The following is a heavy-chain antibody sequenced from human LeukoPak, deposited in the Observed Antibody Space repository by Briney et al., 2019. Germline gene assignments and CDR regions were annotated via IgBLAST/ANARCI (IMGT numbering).Heavy chain of an antibody. CDR2: IYYSGST. J-gene: IGHJ5*02. D-gene: IGHD2-21*02. CDR1: GGSISSGGYY. V-gene: IGHV4-31*03. Sequence: SQTLSLTCTVSGGSISSGGYYWSWIRQHPGKGLEWIGYIYYSGSTYYNPSLKSRVSISVDTSKNQFSLKLSSVTAADTAVYYCARTYMTSARFDPWGQGTLVTVSS. CDR3: ARTYMTSARFDP.